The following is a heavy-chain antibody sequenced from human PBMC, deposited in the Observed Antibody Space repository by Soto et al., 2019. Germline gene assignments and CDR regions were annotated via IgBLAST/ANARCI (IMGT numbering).Heavy chain of an antibody. CDR1: GYSFTSYW. Sequence: GESLKISCKGSGYSFTSYWIGWVRQMPGKGLEWMGIIYPGDSDTRYSPSFQGQVTISADKSISNAYLQWSSLKASDTAMYYCARLHGQDIVVVPAAMRTTRPASRIDYWGQGTLVTVSS. D-gene: IGHD2-2*01. CDR2: IYPGDSDT. CDR3: ARLHGQDIVVVPAAMRTTRPASRIDY. J-gene: IGHJ4*02. V-gene: IGHV5-51*01.